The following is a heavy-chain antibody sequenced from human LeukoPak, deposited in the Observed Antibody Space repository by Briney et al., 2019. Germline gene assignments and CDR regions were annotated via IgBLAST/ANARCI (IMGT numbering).Heavy chain of an antibody. Sequence: SVKVSCKTSGGTFSSYAISWVRQAPGQGLEWMGGIIPIFDTVNCAQKFQGRVTITADKSTSTVYMELSSLRSEDTAVYYCARVFGDYYFDYWGQGTLVTVSS. D-gene: IGHD4-17*01. V-gene: IGHV1-69*06. CDR2: IIPIFDTV. CDR3: ARVFGDYYFDY. CDR1: GGTFSSYA. J-gene: IGHJ4*02.